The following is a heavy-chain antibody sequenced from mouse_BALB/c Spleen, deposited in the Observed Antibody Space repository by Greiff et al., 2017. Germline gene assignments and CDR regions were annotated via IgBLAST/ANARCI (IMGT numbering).Heavy chain of an antibody. CDR2: ILPGSGST. CDR1: GYTFSSYW. V-gene: IGHV1-9*01. CDR3: ARGLGDYDADGTGFAY. D-gene: IGHD2-4*01. Sequence: QVHVKQSGAELMKPGASVKISCKATGYTFSSYWIEWVKQRPGHGLEWIGEILPGSGSTNYNEKFKGKATFTADTSSNTAYMQLSSLTSEDSAVYYCARGLGDYDADGTGFAYWGQGTLVTVSA. J-gene: IGHJ3*01.